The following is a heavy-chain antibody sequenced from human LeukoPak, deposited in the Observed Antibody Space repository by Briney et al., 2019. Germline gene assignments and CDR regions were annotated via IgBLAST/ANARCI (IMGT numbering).Heavy chain of an antibody. V-gene: IGHV1-8*03. J-gene: IGHJ4*02. Sequence: ASVKVFCKASGYTFTSYDISWVRQAAGLGLEWMGWMNPNSGNTGYAQKFQGRVTSNRNTSISTAYMEPSSLRSEDTAVCYCARGLLYSSSFPYWGQGTLVTVSS. CDR1: GYTFTSYD. CDR2: MNPNSGNT. CDR3: ARGLLYSSSFPY. D-gene: IGHD6-6*01.